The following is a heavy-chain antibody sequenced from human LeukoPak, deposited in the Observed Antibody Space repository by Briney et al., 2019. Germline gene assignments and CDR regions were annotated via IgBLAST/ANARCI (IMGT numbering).Heavy chain of an antibody. CDR2: ISSSSSYR. CDR1: GFTFSSYS. V-gene: IGHV3-21*01. J-gene: IGHJ4*02. Sequence: GGSLRLSCAASGFTFSSYSMNWVRQAPGKGLEWVSSISSSSSYRYYADSVKGRFTISRDNAKNSLYLQMNSLRAEDTAVYYCASQPAPILSWSDYWGQGTLVTVSS. CDR3: ASQPAPILSWSDY. D-gene: IGHD3-9*01.